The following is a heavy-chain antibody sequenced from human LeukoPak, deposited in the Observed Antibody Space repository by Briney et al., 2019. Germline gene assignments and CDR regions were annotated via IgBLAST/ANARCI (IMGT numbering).Heavy chain of an antibody. CDR3: AREERTFYSSWSPFDY. D-gene: IGHD6-13*01. Sequence: SETLSLTCTVSDDSITMYYWTWIRQPPGKGLEWIGTIYYSGSTYYNPSFKSRVTISVDTSKNQFSLKLSSVTAADTAMYYCAREERTFYSSWSPFDYWGQGTLVTVSS. CDR1: DDSITMYY. J-gene: IGHJ4*02. CDR2: IYYSGST. V-gene: IGHV4-39*07.